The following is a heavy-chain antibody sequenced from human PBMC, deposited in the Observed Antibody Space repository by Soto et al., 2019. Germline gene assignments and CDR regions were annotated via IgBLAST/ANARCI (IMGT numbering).Heavy chain of an antibody. CDR3: ARGSGYGHYYYGMDV. D-gene: IGHD5-12*01. CDR2: IYYSGST. CDR1: GVSISSYY. Sequence: SETLSLTCTVSGVSISSYYWSWIRQPPGKGLEWIGYIYYSGSTNYNPSLKSRVTISVDTSKNQFSLKLSSVTAADTAVYYCARGSGYGHYYYGMDVWGQGTTVTVSS. V-gene: IGHV4-59*01. J-gene: IGHJ6*02.